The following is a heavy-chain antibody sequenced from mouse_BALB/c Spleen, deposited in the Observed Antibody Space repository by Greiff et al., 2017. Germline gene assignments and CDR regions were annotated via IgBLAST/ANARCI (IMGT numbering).Heavy chain of an antibody. D-gene: IGHD2-4*01. CDR1: GFSLTSYG. Sequence: VQLVESGPGLVAPSQSLSITCTVSGFSLTSYGVHWVRQPPGKGLEWLGVIWAGGSTNYNSALMSRLSISKDNSKSQVFLKMNSLQTDDTAMYYCARAYDSYYAMDYWGQGTSVTVSS. CDR3: ARAYDSYYAMDY. CDR2: IWAGGST. J-gene: IGHJ4*01. V-gene: IGHV2-9*02.